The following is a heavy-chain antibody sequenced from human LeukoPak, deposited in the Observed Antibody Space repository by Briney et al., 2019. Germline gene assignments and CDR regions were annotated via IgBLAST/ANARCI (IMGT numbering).Heavy chain of an antibody. Sequence: SETLSLTCAVYGGSFSGYYWSWIRQPPGKGLEWIGEINHSGSTNYNPSLKSRVTISVDTSKNQFSLKLGSVTAADTAVYYCARGRYDSSGYLDYWGQGTLVTVSS. CDR3: ARGRYDSSGYLDY. CDR1: GGSFSGYY. J-gene: IGHJ4*02. CDR2: INHSGST. V-gene: IGHV4-34*01. D-gene: IGHD3-22*01.